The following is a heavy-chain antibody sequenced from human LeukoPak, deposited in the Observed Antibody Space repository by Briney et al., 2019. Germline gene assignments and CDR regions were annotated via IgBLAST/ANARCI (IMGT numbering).Heavy chain of an antibody. CDR2: ISAYNGNT. V-gene: IGHV1-18*01. CDR1: GYTFTSYG. D-gene: IGHD5-12*01. Sequence: APVKVSCKASGYTFTSYGISWVRQAPGQGLEWMGWISAYNGNTNYAQKLQGRVTMTTDTSTSTAYMELRSLRSDDTAVYYCARYSGYDYYYYYMDVWGKGTTVTVSS. J-gene: IGHJ6*03. CDR3: ARYSGYDYYYYYMDV.